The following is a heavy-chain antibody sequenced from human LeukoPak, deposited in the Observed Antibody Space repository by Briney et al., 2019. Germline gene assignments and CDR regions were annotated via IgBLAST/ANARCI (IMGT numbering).Heavy chain of an antibody. CDR1: GFSFSDAW. V-gene: IGHV3-15*04. J-gene: IGHJ4*02. CDR2: IESKTDGGTT. D-gene: IGHD3-10*01. CDR3: TTYGSSRKFDY. Sequence: GESPRLSCALSGFSFSDAWMSWVRQPPGKGLEWVGRIESKTDGGTTDYAALVKGRFTISRDDSTNTLYLQMNSLKSEDTAVYYCTTYGSSRKFDYWGQGVLVTVSS.